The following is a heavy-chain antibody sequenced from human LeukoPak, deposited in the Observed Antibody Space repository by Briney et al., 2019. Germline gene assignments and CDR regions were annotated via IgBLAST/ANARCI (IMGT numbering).Heavy chain of an antibody. V-gene: IGHV4-39*07. CDR3: ARGERYYSDSSGFVY. D-gene: IGHD3-22*01. Sequence: SETLSLTCTVSGGSISSSGFYWGWIRQPPGKGLEWIGSIYYSGSTYYNPSLKSRVTISVDTSKNQFSLKLSSVTAADTAVYYCARGERYYSDSSGFVYWGQGTLVTVSS. J-gene: IGHJ4*02. CDR2: IYYSGST. CDR1: GGSISSSGFY.